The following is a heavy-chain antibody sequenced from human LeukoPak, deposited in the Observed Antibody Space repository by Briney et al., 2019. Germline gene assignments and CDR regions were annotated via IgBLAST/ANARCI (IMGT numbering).Heavy chain of an antibody. Sequence: SETLSLTCTVSGGSISSGDYYWSWIRQPPGKGLEWIGYIYYSGSTYYNPSLKSRVTISVDTSKNQFSLKLSSVTAADTAVYHCATGSVSAGSFWFDPWGQGTLVTVSS. CDR1: GGSISSGDYY. J-gene: IGHJ5*02. CDR3: ATGSVSAGSFWFDP. D-gene: IGHD2-15*01. V-gene: IGHV4-30-4*01. CDR2: IYYSGST.